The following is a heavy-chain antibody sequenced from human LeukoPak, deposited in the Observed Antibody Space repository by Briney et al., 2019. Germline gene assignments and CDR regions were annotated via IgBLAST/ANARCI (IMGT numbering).Heavy chain of an antibody. V-gene: IGHV1-8*01. CDR2: MNPNSGNT. CDR1: GYTFTSYD. D-gene: IGHD5/OR15-5a*01. J-gene: IGHJ3*02. Sequence: GASVKVSCKASGYTFTSYDINWVRQATGQGLEWMGWMNPNSGNTGYAQKFQGRVTMTRDTSISTAYMELGRLRSDDTAVYYCARAGPRVPGDAFDIWGQGTMVTVSS. CDR3: ARAGPRVPGDAFDI.